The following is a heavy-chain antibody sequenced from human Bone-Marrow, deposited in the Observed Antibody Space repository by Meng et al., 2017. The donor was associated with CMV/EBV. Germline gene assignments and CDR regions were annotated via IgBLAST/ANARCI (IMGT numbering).Heavy chain of an antibody. D-gene: IGHD2-2*01. CDR3: ARDLPLFTDIVVVPAANDAFDI. V-gene: IGHV3-21*01. J-gene: IGHJ3*02. Sequence: GESLKISCAASGFTFSSYSMNWVRQAPGKGLEWVSSISSSSSYIYYADSVKGRFTISRDNAKNSLYLQMNSLRAEDTAVYYCARDLPLFTDIVVVPAANDAFDIWGQGTMVT. CDR1: GFTFSSYS. CDR2: ISSSSSYI.